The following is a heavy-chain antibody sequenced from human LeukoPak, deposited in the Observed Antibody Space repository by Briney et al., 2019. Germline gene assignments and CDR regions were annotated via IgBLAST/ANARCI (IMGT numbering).Heavy chain of an antibody. Sequence: PGESLKISCKGSGYSFTSYWVGWVRQMPGKGLEWMGIIYPGDSDTRYSPSFQGQVTISADKSISTAYLQWSSLKASDTAMYYCARPSLGRFSTFDIWGQGTMVTVSS. D-gene: IGHD2-2*01. V-gene: IGHV5-51*01. CDR1: GYSFTSYW. CDR2: IYPGDSDT. CDR3: ARPSLGRFSTFDI. J-gene: IGHJ3*02.